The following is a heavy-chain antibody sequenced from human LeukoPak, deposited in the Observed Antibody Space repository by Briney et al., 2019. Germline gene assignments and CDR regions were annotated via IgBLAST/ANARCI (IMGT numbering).Heavy chain of an antibody. Sequence: ASVKVSCKASGYTFTGYYMHWVRQAPGQGLEWMGIINPSGGSTSYAQKFQGRVTMTRDMSTSTVYMELSSLRSEDTAVYYCARSGATAAGIIGWFDPWGQGTLVTVSS. D-gene: IGHD6-13*01. J-gene: IGHJ5*02. CDR2: INPSGGST. V-gene: IGHV1-46*01. CDR1: GYTFTGYY. CDR3: ARSGATAAGIIGWFDP.